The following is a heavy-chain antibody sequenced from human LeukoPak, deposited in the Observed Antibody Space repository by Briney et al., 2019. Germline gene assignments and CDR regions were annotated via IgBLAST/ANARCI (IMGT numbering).Heavy chain of an antibody. CDR3: ARHIIRIRFFEY. CDR2: IYYSGST. CDR1: GGSISSSSYY. Sequence: PSETLSLTCTVSGGSISSSSYYWGWIRHPPGKVLEWIGSIYYSGSTYYNPSLKSRVTISVDTSKNQFSLKLSSVTAAVTAFYYCARHIIRIRFFEYWGQGTLVTVSS. J-gene: IGHJ4*02. D-gene: IGHD3-3*01. V-gene: IGHV4-39*01.